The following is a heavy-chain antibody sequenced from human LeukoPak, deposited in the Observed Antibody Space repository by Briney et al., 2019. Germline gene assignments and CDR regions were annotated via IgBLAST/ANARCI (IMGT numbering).Heavy chain of an antibody. V-gene: IGHV3-30*03. CDR3: ARPSGSFANCFYYGLDA. D-gene: IGHD3-16*01. CDR2: ISYDGSSK. J-gene: IGHJ6*02. Sequence: PGGSLRLSCAASGFTFTTYGIHWVRQAPGKGLEWVALISYDGSSKYYADSVQGRFIISRDNSKNMLYLQMNSLRGEDTAVYYCARPSGSFANCFYYGLDAWGQGTTVTVSS. CDR1: GFTFTTYG.